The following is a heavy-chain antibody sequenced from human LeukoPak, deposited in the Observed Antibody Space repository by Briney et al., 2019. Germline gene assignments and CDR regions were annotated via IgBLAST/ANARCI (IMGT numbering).Heavy chain of an antibody. CDR2: IRSDGNTK. V-gene: IGHV3-30*02. CDR3: AKAHGSGSPYGY. D-gene: IGHD3-10*01. CDR1: GFTFSSYG. J-gene: IGHJ4*02. Sequence: QSGGSLRLSCAASGFTFSSYGMHWVRQTPGKGLEWVAFIRSDGNTKYYAESVKGRFTISRDNSKNTVYLQMNSLRAEDTAVYYCAKAHGSGSPYGYWGQGTLVTVSS.